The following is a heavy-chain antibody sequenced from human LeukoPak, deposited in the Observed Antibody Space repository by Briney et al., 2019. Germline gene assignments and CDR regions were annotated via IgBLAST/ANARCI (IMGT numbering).Heavy chain of an antibody. CDR1: GFTFSTYW. CDR2: IKQDGSEK. D-gene: IGHD2-15*01. V-gene: IGHV3-7*01. J-gene: IGHJ3*02. CDR3: ARDRDCSGGSCYLHAFDI. Sequence: GGSLRLSCAASGFTFSTYWMSWVRQAPGKGLERVANIKQDGSEKYYVDSAKGRFTISRDNAKNSLYLQMNSLRAEDTAVYYCARDRDCSGGSCYLHAFDIWGQGTMVTVSS.